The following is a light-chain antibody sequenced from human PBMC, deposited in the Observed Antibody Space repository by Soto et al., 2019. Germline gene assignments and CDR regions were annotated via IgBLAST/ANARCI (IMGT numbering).Light chain of an antibody. V-gene: IGKV3-11*01. CDR3: QQRSNWPRT. CDR1: QSVSSD. Sequence: MTQSRATRSVAPGEKSTLACRSSQSVSSDLVWYQQKAGQAPRLLIYDTSTRATGIPARFSGSGSGTDFTLTISSLEPEDFAVYYCQQRSNWPRTFGQGTKVDIK. J-gene: IGKJ1*01. CDR2: DTS.